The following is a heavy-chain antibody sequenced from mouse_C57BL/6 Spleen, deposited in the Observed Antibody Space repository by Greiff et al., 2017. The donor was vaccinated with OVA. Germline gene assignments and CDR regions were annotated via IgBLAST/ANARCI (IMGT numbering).Heavy chain of an antibody. J-gene: IGHJ2*01. Sequence: VHVKQSGPELVKPGASVKISCKASGYSFTDYNMNWVKQSNGKSLEWIGVINPNYGTTSSNQKFTGKATLTVAQSSSTAYMQLNSLTSEDSAVYYCARIYDGYYDYWGQGTTLTVSS. V-gene: IGHV1-39*01. CDR3: ARIYDGYYDY. CDR1: GYSFTDYN. CDR2: INPNYGTT. D-gene: IGHD2-3*01.